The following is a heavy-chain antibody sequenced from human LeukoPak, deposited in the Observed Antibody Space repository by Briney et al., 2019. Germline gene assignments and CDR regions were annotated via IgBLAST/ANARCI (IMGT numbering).Heavy chain of an antibody. D-gene: IGHD6-13*01. V-gene: IGHV5-51*01. CDR3: ARQGIQYSSSWYHAFDI. CDR1: GYSFTSYW. J-gene: IGHJ3*02. CDR2: IYPGDSDT. Sequence: GESLKISCQGSGYSFTSYWIGWVRQMPGKGLEWMGIIYPGDSDTRYSPSFQGQVTISADKSISTAYLQWSSLKASDTAMYYCARQGIQYSSSWYHAFDIWGQGTMVTVSS.